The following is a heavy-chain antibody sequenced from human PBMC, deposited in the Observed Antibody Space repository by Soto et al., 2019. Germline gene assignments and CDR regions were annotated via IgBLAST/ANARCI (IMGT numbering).Heavy chain of an antibody. CDR2: IWYDGSNK. CDR3: ARDYGITMVRGVIPYGMDV. V-gene: IGHV3-33*01. CDR1: GFTFSSYG. J-gene: IGHJ6*02. Sequence: GGSLRLSCAASGFTFSSYGMHWVRQAPGKGLEWVAVIWYDGSNKYYADSVKGRFTISRDNSKNTLYLQMNSLRAEDTAVYYCARDYGITMVRGVIPYGMDVWGQGTTVTVSS. D-gene: IGHD3-10*01.